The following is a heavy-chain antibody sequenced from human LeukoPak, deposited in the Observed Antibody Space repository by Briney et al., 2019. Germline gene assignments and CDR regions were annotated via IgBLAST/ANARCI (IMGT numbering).Heavy chain of an antibody. CDR3: ASLKGYRFDY. J-gene: IGHJ4*02. CDR2: IYYSGST. V-gene: IGHV4-59*08. Sequence: NASETLSLTCTVSGGSISSYYWSWIRQPPGKGLEWIGYIYYSGSTNYNPSLKSRVTISVDTSKNQFSLKLSSVTAADTAVYYCASLKGYRFDYWGQGTLVTVSS. CDR1: GGSISSYY. D-gene: IGHD5-18*01.